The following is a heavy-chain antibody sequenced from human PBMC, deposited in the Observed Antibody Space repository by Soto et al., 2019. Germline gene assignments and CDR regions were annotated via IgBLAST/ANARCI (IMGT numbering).Heavy chain of an antibody. J-gene: IGHJ4*02. V-gene: IGHV1-3*01. D-gene: IGHD6-19*01. CDR1: GYTFTRYA. CDR2: IDAGNGNT. Sequence: ASVKVSCKASGYTFTRYAMHWLRQAPGQRLEWMGWIDAGNGNTVYLQKFQGRVTNTRDTSANTAYMELSSLRSENTAVYYWARDNSGWSDYGGQGPLVTVSS. CDR3: ARDNSGWSDY.